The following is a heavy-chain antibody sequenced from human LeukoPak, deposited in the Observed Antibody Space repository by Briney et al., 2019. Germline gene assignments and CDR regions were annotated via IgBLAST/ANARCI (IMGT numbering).Heavy chain of an antibody. Sequence: GGSLRLSCAASGFTFSSYAMSWVRQAPGKGLEWVSGISESGGATYYADSVKGRFTISRDNSKNTLSLQMNSLRAEDTAVYYCAKDYVKQDYYYTSGSYPFDYWGQGTLVTVSS. CDR1: GFTFSSYA. CDR2: ISESGGAT. J-gene: IGHJ4*02. CDR3: AKDYVKQDYYYTSGSYPFDY. V-gene: IGHV3-23*01. D-gene: IGHD3-22*01.